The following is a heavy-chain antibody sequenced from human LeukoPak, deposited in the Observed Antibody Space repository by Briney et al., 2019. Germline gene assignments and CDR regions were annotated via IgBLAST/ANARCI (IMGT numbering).Heavy chain of an antibody. D-gene: IGHD2-15*01. CDR2: IYYSGST. J-gene: IGHJ5*02. Sequence: SETLSLTCTVSGGSISSSSYYWGWIRQPPGKGLEWIGSIYYSGSTYYNPSLKSRVTISVGTSKNQFSLKLSSVTAADTAVYYCARGGDIVVVVALGWFDPWGQGTLVTVSS. V-gene: IGHV4-39*07. CDR3: ARGGDIVVVVALGWFDP. CDR1: GGSISSSSYY.